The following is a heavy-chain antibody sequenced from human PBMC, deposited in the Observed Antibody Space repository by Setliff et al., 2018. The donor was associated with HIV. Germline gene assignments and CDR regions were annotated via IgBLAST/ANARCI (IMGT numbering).Heavy chain of an antibody. V-gene: IGHV4-39*07. J-gene: IGHJ5*02. CDR2: IYYGGST. D-gene: IGHD6-19*01. CDR3: ARLSSGWYNWFDP. Sequence: KASETLSLTCTVSGGPISSSNYYWSWIRQPPGKGLEWIGTIYYGGSTYYNAALKSRGSISADTSKNQLSLKVNSVTVADTAVYYCARLSSGWYNWFDPWGQGTLVTVSS. CDR1: GGPISSSNYY.